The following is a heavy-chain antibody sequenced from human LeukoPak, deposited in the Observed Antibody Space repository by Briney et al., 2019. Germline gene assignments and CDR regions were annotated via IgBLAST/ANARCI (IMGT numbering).Heavy chain of an antibody. D-gene: IGHD2-15*01. CDR3: ARGGACSGGSCHTWYFDY. Sequence: GGSLRLSCAASGFTFSSYGMGWVRQAPGKGLELVSSVSISGGSTYYANSVKGRFTISRDNSKNTLYLQMGSLRAEDMAIYYCARGGACSGGSCHTWYFDYWGQGTLVTVSS. J-gene: IGHJ4*02. CDR1: GFTFSSYG. V-gene: IGHV3-64*01. CDR2: VSISGGST.